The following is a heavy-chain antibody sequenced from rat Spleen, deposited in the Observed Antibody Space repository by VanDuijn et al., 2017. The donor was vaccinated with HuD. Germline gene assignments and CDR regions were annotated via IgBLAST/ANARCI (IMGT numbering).Heavy chain of an antibody. CDR2: INTDGGTT. D-gene: IGHD1-11*01. Sequence: EVQLVETGGDLVQPGRSLKLSCVASGFTFNSFWMYWIRQAPGKGLEWVSSINTDGGTTYYPDSVKGRFTISRDNTKNTVSLQMNSLRSEDTATYYCGEDREGGYAFEHWGQGVVVTVSS. J-gene: IGHJ2*01. CDR1: GFTFNSFW. V-gene: IGHV5-58*01. CDR3: GEDREGGYAFEH.